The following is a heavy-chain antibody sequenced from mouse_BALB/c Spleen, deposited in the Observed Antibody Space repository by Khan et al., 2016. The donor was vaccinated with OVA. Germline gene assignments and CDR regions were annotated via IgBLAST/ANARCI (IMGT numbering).Heavy chain of an antibody. D-gene: IGHD1-1*01. CDR1: GYSFTTYY. Sequence: VQLKQSGPELMKPGASVKISCKATGYSFTTYYIHWVKQSHGKSLEWIGYIDPFNGSTTYNQKFKGKATLTVDKSSSTAYMHLSSLTSEDSAVXYCARHGTSSWFAYWGQGTLVTVSA. J-gene: IGHJ3*01. CDR2: IDPFNGST. CDR3: ARHGTSSWFAY. V-gene: IGHV1S135*01.